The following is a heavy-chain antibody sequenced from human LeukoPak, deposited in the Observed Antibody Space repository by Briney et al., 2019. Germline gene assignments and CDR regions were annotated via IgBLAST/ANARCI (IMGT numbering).Heavy chain of an antibody. CDR1: GGSISSSSYY. CDR2: IYYSGST. J-gene: IGHJ3*02. V-gene: IGHV4-39*01. Sequence: SETLSLTCTVSGGSISSSSYYWGWIRQPPGKGLEWIGSIYYSGSTYYNPSLKSRVTISVDTSKNQFSLKLSSVTAADTAVYYCARHEGSGSSDAFDIWGQGTMVTVSS. D-gene: IGHD1-26*01. CDR3: ARHEGSGSSDAFDI.